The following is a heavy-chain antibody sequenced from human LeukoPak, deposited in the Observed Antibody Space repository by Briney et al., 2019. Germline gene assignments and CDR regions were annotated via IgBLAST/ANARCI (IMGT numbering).Heavy chain of an antibody. CDR3: ARDLNLHVVRGVISYYFDY. CDR2: IIPILGIA. D-gene: IGHD3-10*01. CDR1: GGTFSSYT. V-gene: IGHV1-69*04. J-gene: IGHJ4*02. Sequence: GASVKVSCKASGGTFSSYTISWVRQAPGQGLEWMGRIIPILGIANYAQKFQGRVTITADKSTSTAYMELSSLRSEDTAVYYCARDLNLHVVRGVISYYFDYWGQGTLVTVSS.